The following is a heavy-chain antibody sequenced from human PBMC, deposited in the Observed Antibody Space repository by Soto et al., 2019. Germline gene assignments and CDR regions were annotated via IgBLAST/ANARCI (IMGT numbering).Heavy chain of an antibody. Sequence: ASVKVSCKASGYTFTTNDIDWVRRASGQGLEWLGWMKPKTGDSGSAQDFQGRITMTRDTATSTAYMELSNLRSEDTAVYYCARGGPAAGFDLWGQGXLVTVYS. D-gene: IGHD6-13*01. CDR3: ARGGPAAGFDL. CDR2: MKPKTGDS. J-gene: IGHJ4*02. V-gene: IGHV1-8*01. CDR1: GYTFTTND.